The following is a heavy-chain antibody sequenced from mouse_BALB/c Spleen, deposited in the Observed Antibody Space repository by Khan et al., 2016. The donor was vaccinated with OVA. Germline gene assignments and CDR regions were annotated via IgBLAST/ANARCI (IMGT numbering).Heavy chain of an antibody. CDR1: GYSITSNYA. V-gene: IGHV3-2*02. D-gene: IGHD1-1*01. Sequence: QLEESGPGLVKPSQSLSLTCTVTGYSITSNYAWNWIRQFPGNKLEWMGYISYSGSTNYNPSLKSRISITRDTSKNQFFLQLNSVTTEDTATYYCARGNCYGYAMDYWGQGTSITVSS. CDR2: ISYSGST. J-gene: IGHJ4*01. CDR3: ARGNCYGYAMDY.